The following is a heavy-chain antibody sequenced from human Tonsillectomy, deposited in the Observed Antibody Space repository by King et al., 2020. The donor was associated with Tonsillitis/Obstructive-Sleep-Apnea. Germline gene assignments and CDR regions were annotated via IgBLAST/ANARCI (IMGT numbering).Heavy chain of an antibody. D-gene: IGHD5-24*01. Sequence: VTLKASGPALVKPPQTLTLTCTFSGFSLSTSGMCVSWIRQPPGKAQEWLARIDWDDDKYYSTSLKTRLTISKDTSKNQVVLTMTNMDPVDTATVYCARMGHGYNYVGPYYWDYWGQGTQGTVSA. V-gene: IGHV2-70*11. J-gene: IGHJ4*02. CDR2: IDWDDDK. CDR3: ARMGHGYNYVGPYYWDY. CDR1: GFSLSTSGMC.